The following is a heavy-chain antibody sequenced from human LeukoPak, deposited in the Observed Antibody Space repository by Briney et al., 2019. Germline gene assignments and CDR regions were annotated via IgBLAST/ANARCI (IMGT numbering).Heavy chain of an antibody. D-gene: IGHD3-22*01. CDR3: TTLGYHLDS. Sequence: PGGSLRLSCAASGFDFGAYEMNWVRQAPGKGLEWVSYIAGSDTTTYYADSVKGRFTISRDNAKNSLYLQMNSLRAEDTALYYCTTLGYHLDSLGQGTLVTVSS. V-gene: IGHV3-48*03. CDR1: GFDFGAYE. CDR2: IAGSDTTT. J-gene: IGHJ4*02.